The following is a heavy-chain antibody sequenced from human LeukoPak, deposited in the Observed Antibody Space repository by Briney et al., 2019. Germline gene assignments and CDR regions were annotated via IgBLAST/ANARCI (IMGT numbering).Heavy chain of an antibody. CDR2: ISSNGGST. Sequence: GGSLRLSCAASGFTFSSYAMHWVRQAPGKGLEYVSAISSNGGSTYYANSVKGRFTISRDNSKNTLYLQMGSLRAEDMAVYYCARGPLMGPLWFDPWGQGTLVTVSS. CDR3: ARGPLMGPLWFDP. CDR1: GFTFSSYA. J-gene: IGHJ5*02. V-gene: IGHV3-64*01. D-gene: IGHD3-10*01.